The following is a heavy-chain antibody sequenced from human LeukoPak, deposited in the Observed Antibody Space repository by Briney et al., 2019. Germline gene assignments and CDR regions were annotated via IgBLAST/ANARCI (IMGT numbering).Heavy chain of an antibody. D-gene: IGHD3-22*01. CDR3: ARGGRYYDSSGYSIFDP. CDR2: IKQDGSEK. CDR1: GFTFSSYW. J-gene: IGHJ5*02. V-gene: IGHV3-7*01. Sequence: GGSLRLSCAASGFTFSSYWMSWVRQAPGKGLEWVANIKQDGSEKYYVDSVKGRFTISRDNAKNSLYLQMNSLRAEDTAVYYCARGGRYYDSSGYSIFDPWGQGTLVTVSS.